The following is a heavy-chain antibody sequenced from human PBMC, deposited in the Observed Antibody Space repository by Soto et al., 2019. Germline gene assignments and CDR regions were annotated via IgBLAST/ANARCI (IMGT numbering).Heavy chain of an antibody. J-gene: IGHJ6*02. CDR3: ARVRGTMTLAYYYYGMDV. CDR2: INHSGST. CDR1: GGSFSGYY. Sequence: SETLSLTCAVYGGSFSGYYWSWIRQPPGKGLEWIGEINHSGSTNYNPSLKSRVTISVDTSKNQFSLKLSSVTAADTAVYYCARVRGTMTLAYYYYGMDVWGQGTTVTVSS. V-gene: IGHV4-34*01. D-gene: IGHD3-22*01.